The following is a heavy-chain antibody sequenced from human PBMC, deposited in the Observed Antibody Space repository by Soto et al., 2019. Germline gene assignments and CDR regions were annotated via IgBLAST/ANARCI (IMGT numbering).Heavy chain of an antibody. D-gene: IGHD6-13*01. V-gene: IGHV1-69*08. CDR2: IIPILGIA. CDR1: GGTFSSYT. CDR3: ARDLVKDVYSSGWYDSYYYYMDV. Sequence: QVQLVQSGAEVKKPGSSVKVSCKASGGTFSSYTISWVRQAPGQGLEWMGRIIPILGIANYAQKFQGRVTITADKSTSTAYMELSSLRSEDTAVYYCARDLVKDVYSSGWYDSYYYYMDVWGKGTTVTVSS. J-gene: IGHJ6*03.